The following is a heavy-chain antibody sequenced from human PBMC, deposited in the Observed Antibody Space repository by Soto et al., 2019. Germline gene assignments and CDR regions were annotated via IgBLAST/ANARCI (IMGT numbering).Heavy chain of an antibody. CDR3: AKPSWELRSLVYFQH. J-gene: IGHJ1*01. D-gene: IGHD1-26*01. V-gene: IGHV3-23*01. Sequence: EVQLLESGGGLVQPGGSLRLSCAASGFTFSSYAMSWVRQAPGKGLEWVSAITGSGGSTYYADSVKGRFTLSRDNSKNTLYMDMERLRARDTVVYYCAKPSWELRSLVYFQHWGQGTLVTVSS. CDR2: ITGSGGST. CDR1: GFTFSSYA.